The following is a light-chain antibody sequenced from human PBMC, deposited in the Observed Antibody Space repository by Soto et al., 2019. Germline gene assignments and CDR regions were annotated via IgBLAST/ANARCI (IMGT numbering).Light chain of an antibody. CDR2: KAS. Sequence: IQMTQSPSTLSASVGDRVTITCRASESIGRYLDWYQQKPGQAPKLLIYKASTLESGVPSRFSGSGSGTECTHTISNPQPHDIAAYYCQKYNSYLYAFGQGTKLQIK. CDR3: QKYNSYLYA. CDR1: ESIGRY. J-gene: IGKJ2*01. V-gene: IGKV1-5*03.